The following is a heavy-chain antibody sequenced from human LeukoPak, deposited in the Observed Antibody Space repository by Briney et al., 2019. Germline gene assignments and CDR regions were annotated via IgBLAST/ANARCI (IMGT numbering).Heavy chain of an antibody. D-gene: IGHD1-26*01. Sequence: SETLSLACTVSGGSVSRGGYYWNWIRQHPGKGLEWIGFTSYSEGTYYNPSLMSRITISVDRSQNQFSLKMRDVTAADTAVYFCATADWESFYFDSWGQGVLVAVSS. J-gene: IGHJ4*02. CDR3: ATADWESFYFDS. CDR2: TSYSEGT. CDR1: GGSVSRGGYY. V-gene: IGHV4-31*03.